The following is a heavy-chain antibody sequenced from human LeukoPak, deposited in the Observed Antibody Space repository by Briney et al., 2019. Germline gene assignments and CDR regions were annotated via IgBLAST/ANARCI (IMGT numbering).Heavy chain of an antibody. Sequence: GSLRLSCAASGFTFSSYAMHWVRQPPGKGLEWIGEIYHSGITEYNPSLRSRVTISVDKSKNQFSLKLNSVTAADTAVYYCAREYESSGWYSKGSFDYWGQGILVTVSS. CDR1: GFTFSSYA. J-gene: IGHJ4*02. CDR2: IYHSGIT. D-gene: IGHD6-19*01. CDR3: AREYESSGWYSKGSFDY. V-gene: IGHV4-4*02.